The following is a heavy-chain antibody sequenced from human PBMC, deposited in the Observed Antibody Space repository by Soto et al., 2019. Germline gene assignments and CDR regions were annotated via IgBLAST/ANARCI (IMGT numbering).Heavy chain of an antibody. J-gene: IGHJ6*02. D-gene: IGHD2-2*01. Sequence: VQLVESGGGLVQTGGSLRLSCTASGFTFSSYGMHWVRQAPGKGLEWVAVIWFNGRNKYYADSVKGRFTISRDNSKNTLYLQMSSLRAEDTAVYYCAREKGASRYYFGLDVWGQGTTVTVSS. CDR2: IWFNGRNK. V-gene: IGHV3-33*01. CDR3: AREKGASRYYFGLDV. CDR1: GFTFSSYG.